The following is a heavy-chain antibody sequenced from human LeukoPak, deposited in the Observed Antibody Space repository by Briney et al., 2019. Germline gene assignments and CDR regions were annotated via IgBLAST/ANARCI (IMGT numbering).Heavy chain of an antibody. CDR1: GYSTSSGYY. CDR3: AGPDTAMNY. CDR2: VFHSGST. J-gene: IGHJ4*02. Sequence: PSETLSLTCTVSGYSTSSGYYWGWIRQPPGKGLEWIGSVFHSGSTYYNPSLRSRVTISLDTSKNQFSLQLSSVAAADTAVYYCAGPDTAMNYWGQGTLVTVSS. D-gene: IGHD5-18*01. V-gene: IGHV4-38-2*02.